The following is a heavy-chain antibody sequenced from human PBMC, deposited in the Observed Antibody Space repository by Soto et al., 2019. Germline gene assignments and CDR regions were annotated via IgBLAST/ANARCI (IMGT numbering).Heavy chain of an antibody. D-gene: IGHD3-3*01. CDR3: ARSYDFWSAKRWFDP. Sequence: SETLSLTCTVSGGSISSYYWSWIRQPPGKGLEWIGYIYYSGSTNYNPSLKSRVTISVDTSKNQFSLKLSSVTAADTAVYYCARSYDFWSAKRWFDPWGQGTLVTVSS. J-gene: IGHJ5*02. CDR1: GGSISSYY. V-gene: IGHV4-59*08. CDR2: IYYSGST.